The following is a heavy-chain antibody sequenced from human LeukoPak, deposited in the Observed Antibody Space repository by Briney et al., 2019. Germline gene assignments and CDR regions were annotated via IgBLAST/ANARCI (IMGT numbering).Heavy chain of an antibody. V-gene: IGHV3-66*01. J-gene: IGHJ6*02. CDR2: IYSGGST. Sequence: GGSLRLSCAASGFTVSSNYMSWVRQAPGKGLEWVSVIYSGGSTYYADSVKGRLTISRDNSKNTLYLQMNSLRAEDTAVYYCARAPDPETYYGMDVWGQGTTVTVSS. D-gene: IGHD1-14*01. CDR1: GFTVSSNY. CDR3: ARAPDPETYYGMDV.